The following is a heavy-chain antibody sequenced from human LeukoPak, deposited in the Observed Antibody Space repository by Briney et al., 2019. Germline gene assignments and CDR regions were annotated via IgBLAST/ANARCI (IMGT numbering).Heavy chain of an antibody. CDR1: GYTFTSYD. V-gene: IGHV1-8*01. CDR3: AREVPFYSGYDFDVSGGMDV. D-gene: IGHD5-12*01. Sequence: ASVKVSCKASGYTFTSYDINWVRQATGKGLEWMGWMNPNSGNTGYAQKFQGRVTMTRNTSISTAYMELSSLRSEDTAVYYCAREVPFYSGYDFDVSGGMDVWGQGTTVTVSS. J-gene: IGHJ6*02. CDR2: MNPNSGNT.